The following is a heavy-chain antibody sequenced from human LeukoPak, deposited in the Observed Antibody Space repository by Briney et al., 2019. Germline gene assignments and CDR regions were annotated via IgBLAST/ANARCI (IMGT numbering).Heavy chain of an antibody. Sequence: ASVKVSCKASGYTFTSYDVNWVRQATGQGLEWMGWMNPNSGNTGLAQKFQGRVTLTRDTSLSTAYMELSNLRSDDTAVYYCARDEVVAAPNYFGMVVWGQGATVSVSS. CDR3: ARDEVVAAPNYFGMVV. D-gene: IGHD2-15*01. J-gene: IGHJ6*02. V-gene: IGHV1-8*01. CDR1: GYTFTSYD. CDR2: MNPNSGNT.